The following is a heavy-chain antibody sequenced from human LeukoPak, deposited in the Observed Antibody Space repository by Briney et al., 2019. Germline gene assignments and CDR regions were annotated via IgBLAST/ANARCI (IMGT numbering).Heavy chain of an antibody. J-gene: IGHJ4*02. Sequence: ASVKVSCKASGGTFSSYAISWVRQAPGQGLEWMGGIIPIFGTANYAQKFQGRVTITADKSTSTAYMELSSLRSEDTAVYYCARDLGSSGSWGDFDYWGQGTLVTVSS. CDR2: IIPIFGTA. V-gene: IGHV1-69*06. D-gene: IGHD1-26*01. CDR1: GGTFSSYA. CDR3: ARDLGSSGSWGDFDY.